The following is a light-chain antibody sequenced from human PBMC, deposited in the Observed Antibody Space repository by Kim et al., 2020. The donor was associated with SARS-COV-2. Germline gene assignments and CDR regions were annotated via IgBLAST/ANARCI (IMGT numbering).Light chain of an antibody. V-gene: IGLV3-19*01. CDR3: NSRDSSGNHLV. CDR2: GKN. J-gene: IGLJ2*01. CDR1: SLRSYY. Sequence: LGQTVKNTCQGDSLRSYYASWYQQKPGQAPVLVIYGKNNRPSGIPDRFSGSSSGNTASLTITGAQAEDEADYYCNSRDSSGNHLVFGGGTQLTVL.